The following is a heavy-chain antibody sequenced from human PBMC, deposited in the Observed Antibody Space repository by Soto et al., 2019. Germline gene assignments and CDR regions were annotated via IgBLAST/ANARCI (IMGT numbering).Heavy chain of an antibody. CDR2: IIPIFGTA. CDR1: GGTFSSYA. CDR3: ARVRLYCSSTSCYNSQGFDY. Sequence: GASVKVSCKASGGTFSSYAISWVRQAPGQGLEWMGGIIPIFGTANYAQKFQGRVTITADESTSTVYMELSSLRSEDTAVYYCARVRLYCSSTSCYNSQGFDYWGQGTLVTVSS. J-gene: IGHJ4*02. V-gene: IGHV1-69*13. D-gene: IGHD2-2*02.